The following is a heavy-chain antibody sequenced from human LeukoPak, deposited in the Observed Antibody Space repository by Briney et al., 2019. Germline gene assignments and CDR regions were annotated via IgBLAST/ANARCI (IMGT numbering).Heavy chain of an antibody. CDR1: AYSISSGYY. J-gene: IGHJ6*03. V-gene: IGHV4-38-2*01. CDR2: IYHSGST. CDR3: ARHVVGATSGSQGWDYYYYMDV. Sequence: SETLSLTCSVSAYSISSGYYWGWIRQPPGKGLEWIGSIYHSGSTYYNPSLKSRVTISVDTSKNQFSLKLSSVTAADTAVYYCARHVVGATSGSQGWDYYYYMDVWGKGTTVTVSS. D-gene: IGHD3-10*01.